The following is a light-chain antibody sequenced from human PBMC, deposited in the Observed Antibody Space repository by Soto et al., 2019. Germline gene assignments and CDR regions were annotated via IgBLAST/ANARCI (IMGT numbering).Light chain of an antibody. J-gene: IGKJ5*01. CDR2: WAS. V-gene: IGKV4-1*01. CDR3: QQRSNWPLIT. Sequence: DIVMTQSPDSLAVSLGERATINCKSSQTILYFSNNKNFLAWYQQKAGQPPKLLITWASTRESGVPDRFSGSGSGTDFTLTISSLEPEDFAVYYCQQRSNWPLITFGQGTRLEIK. CDR1: QTILYFSNNKNF.